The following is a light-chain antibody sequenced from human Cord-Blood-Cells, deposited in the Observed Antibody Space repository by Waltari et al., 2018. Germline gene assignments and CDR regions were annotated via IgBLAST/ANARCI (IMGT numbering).Light chain of an antibody. Sequence: QSALTQPASVSGSPGQSITISCTGTSSDVGSYNLVSWYQQHPGKAPKLMIYEGSKRHSGVSNRFSGSKSGNTASLTISGLQAEDEADYYCCSYAGRWVFGGGTKLTVL. J-gene: IGLJ3*02. CDR2: EGS. V-gene: IGLV2-23*01. CDR1: SSDVGSYNL. CDR3: CSYAGRWV.